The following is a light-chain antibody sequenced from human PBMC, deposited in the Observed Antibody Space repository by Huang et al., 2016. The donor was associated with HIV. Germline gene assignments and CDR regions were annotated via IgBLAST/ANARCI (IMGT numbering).Light chain of an antibody. CDR2: GAS. J-gene: IGKJ1*01. Sequence: AIQMTKSPSSLSASVGDRVTITCRASQGITDDLAWYQQKPGKAPKLLIFGASTLRSGVPSRFSGSGSGTDFTLTISSLQPEDYATYYCLQDHNYPRTFGQGTKVEI. V-gene: IGKV1-6*01. CDR1: QGITDD. CDR3: LQDHNYPRT.